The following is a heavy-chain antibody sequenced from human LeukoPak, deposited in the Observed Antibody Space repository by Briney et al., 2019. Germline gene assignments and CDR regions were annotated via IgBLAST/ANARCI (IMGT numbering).Heavy chain of an antibody. Sequence: GGSLRLSCAASEFTFSSYNMNWVRQAPGKGLEWVSYISSSSNSIYYADSVKGRFTISRDNAKNSLYLQMNSLRAEDTAVYYCARDSGYSSSWFPNDYWGQGTLVTVSS. CDR2: ISSSSNSI. V-gene: IGHV3-48*04. CDR3: ARDSGYSSSWFPNDY. D-gene: IGHD6-13*01. CDR1: EFTFSSYN. J-gene: IGHJ4*02.